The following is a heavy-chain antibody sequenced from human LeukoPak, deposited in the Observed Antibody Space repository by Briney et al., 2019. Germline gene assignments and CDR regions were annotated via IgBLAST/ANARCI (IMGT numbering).Heavy chain of an antibody. CDR1: GGTFSSYA. D-gene: IGHD6-6*01. Sequence: SVKVSCKASGGTFSSYAISWVRQAPGQGLEWMGGIIPIFGTANYAQKFQGRVTITADESTSTAYMELSSLRSEDTAVYYCARDFRSIVARSEYYYYYMDVWGKGTTVTVSS. CDR2: IIPIFGTA. CDR3: ARDFRSIVARSEYYYYYMDV. J-gene: IGHJ6*03. V-gene: IGHV1-69*13.